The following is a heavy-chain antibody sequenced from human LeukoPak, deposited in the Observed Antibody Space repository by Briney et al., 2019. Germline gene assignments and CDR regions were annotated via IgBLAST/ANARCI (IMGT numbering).Heavy chain of an antibody. D-gene: IGHD6-19*01. CDR3: AKVSYGSVAGTLDY. CDR1: GFTVSSNY. J-gene: IGHJ4*02. Sequence: GGSLRLSCAASGFTVSSNYMSWVRQAPGKGLEWVSVIYSGGSTYYADSVKGRFTISRDNSKNTLYLQMNSLRAEDTAVYYCAKVSYGSVAGTLDYWGQGTLVTVSS. CDR2: IYSGGST. V-gene: IGHV3-53*01.